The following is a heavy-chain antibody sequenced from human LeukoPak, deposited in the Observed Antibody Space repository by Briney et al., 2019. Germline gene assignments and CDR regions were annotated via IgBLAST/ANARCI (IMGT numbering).Heavy chain of an antibody. D-gene: IGHD3-10*01. CDR3: ARAADYYASGIFY. CDR1: GFTFSNYW. CDR2: INTDGSTT. Sequence: GGSLRLSCAASGFTFSNYWMHWVRQAPGKGLVWVSRINTDGSTTTYADSVRGRFTISRDNAKNTLYLQMNSLRAEDTAVYYCARAADYYASGIFYWGQGTLVTVSS. J-gene: IGHJ4*02. V-gene: IGHV3-74*01.